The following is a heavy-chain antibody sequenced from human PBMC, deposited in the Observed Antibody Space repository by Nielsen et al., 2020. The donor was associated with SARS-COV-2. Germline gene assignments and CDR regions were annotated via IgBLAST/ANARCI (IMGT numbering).Heavy chain of an antibody. D-gene: IGHD3-3*01. Sequence: SETLSLTCAVSGGSFNGYYWSWIRQSPGKDLQWIGEVNHSGTTNYNPSLESRVTISVDTSKNQVFLRLTSVTAADTAVYYCARGRSSWYRIYFDYWGQGTLVTVSS. V-gene: IGHV4-34*01. CDR3: ARGRSSWYRIYFDY. CDR2: VNHSGTT. J-gene: IGHJ4*02. CDR1: GGSFNGYY.